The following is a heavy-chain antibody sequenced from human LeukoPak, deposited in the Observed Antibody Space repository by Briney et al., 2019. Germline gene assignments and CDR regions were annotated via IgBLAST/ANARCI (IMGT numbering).Heavy chain of an antibody. CDR3: ARVGYSYVINDWSRTGLGAYPTKYYYHMDV. CDR1: GGSISTGTYY. D-gene: IGHD5-18*01. CDR2: IHPSGST. V-gene: IGHV4-39*07. Sequence: SQTLSLTCSVSGGSISTGTYYWSWIRQRPGKGLEWIGEIHPSGSTNYSPSLKSRVTISLDASKNQFSLKLSSVAAADTAVYFCARVGYSYVINDWSRTGLGAYPTKYYYHMDVWDKGTTVTVSS. J-gene: IGHJ6*03.